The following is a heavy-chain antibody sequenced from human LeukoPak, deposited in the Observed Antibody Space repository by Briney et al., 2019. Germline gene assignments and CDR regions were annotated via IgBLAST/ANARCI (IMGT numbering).Heavy chain of an antibody. CDR2: IYSGGST. CDR3: ANAFSGYSSSWYADY. V-gene: IGHV3-53*01. D-gene: IGHD6-13*01. Sequence: GGSLRLSCAASGFTVSSNYMSWVRQAPGKGLEWVSVIYSGGSTYYADSVKGRFTISRDNSKNTLYLQMNSLRAEDTAVYYCANAFSGYSSSWYADYWGQGTLVTVSS. J-gene: IGHJ4*02. CDR1: GFTVSSNY.